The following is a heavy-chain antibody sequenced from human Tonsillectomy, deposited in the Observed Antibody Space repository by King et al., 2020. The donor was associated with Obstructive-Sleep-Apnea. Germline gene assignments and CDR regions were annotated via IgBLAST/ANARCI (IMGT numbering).Heavy chain of an antibody. D-gene: IGHD2-21*02. Sequence: VQLVESGGGLVQPGGSLKLSCAASGFTFSGSTMHWVRQASGKGLEWVGRIRSKANSYATTYAASEKGRFTISKEASKNTAYLQMNSLKTDDTAVYYCCKRDCCIDYWGQGTLVTVSS. J-gene: IGHJ4*02. V-gene: IGHV3-73*01. CDR2: IRSKANSYAT. CDR1: GFTFSGST. CDR3: CKRDCCIDY.